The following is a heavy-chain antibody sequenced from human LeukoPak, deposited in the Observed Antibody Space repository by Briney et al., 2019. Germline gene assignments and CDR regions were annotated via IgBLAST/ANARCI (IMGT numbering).Heavy chain of an antibody. J-gene: IGHJ6*02. CDR2: LYTGGYA. CDR1: GFTFLSYV. Sequence: AGSLTLTCAASGFTFLSYVLSWVRQAPGKGLEWVSILYTGGYADYADSVKGRFTISRDSSENALYLQMNVLRAEDTAVYYCARARWTTVTPYYHYGMDVWGQGTTVTVS. V-gene: IGHV3-66*01. CDR3: ARARWTTVTPYYHYGMDV. D-gene: IGHD4-17*01.